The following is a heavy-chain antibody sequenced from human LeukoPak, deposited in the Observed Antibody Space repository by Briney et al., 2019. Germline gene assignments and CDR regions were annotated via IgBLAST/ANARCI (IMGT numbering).Heavy chain of an antibody. CDR3: ARARVVDTAMVTGLYYYYYYYMDV. J-gene: IGHJ6*03. CDR1: GGSISSYY. CDR2: IYYIGST. Sequence: SETLSLTCTLSGGSISSYYWSWIRQPPGTGLEWIGYIYYIGSTNYNPSLKSRVTISVDTSKNQFSLKLSSVTAADTAVYYCARARVVDTAMVTGLYYYYYYYMDVWGKGTTVTVSS. D-gene: IGHD5-18*01. V-gene: IGHV4-59*01.